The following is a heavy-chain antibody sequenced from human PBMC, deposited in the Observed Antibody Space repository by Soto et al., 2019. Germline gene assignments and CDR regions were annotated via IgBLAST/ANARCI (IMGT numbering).Heavy chain of an antibody. V-gene: IGHV1-3*01. D-gene: IGHD3-22*01. CDR2: ISAYNGNT. CDR3: AGRASRYYYDSSGYFDY. J-gene: IGHJ4*02. CDR1: GYTFTSYA. Sequence: GASVKVSCKASGYTFTSYAMHWVRQAPGQRLEWMGWISAYNGNTNYSQKFQGRVTITRDTSASTAYMELSSLRSEDTAVYYCAGRASRYYYDSSGYFDYWGQGTLVTVPQ.